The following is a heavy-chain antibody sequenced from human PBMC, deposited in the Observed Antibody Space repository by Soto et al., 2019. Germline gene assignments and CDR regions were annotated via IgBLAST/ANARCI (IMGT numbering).Heavy chain of an antibody. V-gene: IGHV3-64D*06. D-gene: IGHD3-16*01. CDR3: VKGDSAYHYYGMDV. Sequence: LRLSCSASGFSFSYYAMHWVRQAPGKGLEYVSAISGNGGTTYYADSVKGRFTISKDNSKNTLFLQLSSLRVEDTAVYYCVKGDSAYHYYGMDVWGQGTTVTVSS. J-gene: IGHJ6*02. CDR2: ISGNGGTT. CDR1: GFSFSYYA.